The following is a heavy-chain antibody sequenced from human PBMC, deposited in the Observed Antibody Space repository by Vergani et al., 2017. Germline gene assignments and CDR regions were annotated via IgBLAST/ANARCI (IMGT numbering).Heavy chain of an antibody. J-gene: IGHJ4*02. CDR3: TCSYYYDSSGYSGLDY. Sequence: EVQLVESGGGLVKPGGSLRLSCAASGFTFSNAWMSWVRQAPGKGLEWVGRIRSKANSYATAYAASVKGRFTISRDDSKNTAYLQMNSLKTEDTAVYYCTCSYYYDSSGYSGLDYWGQGTLVTVSS. CDR2: IRSKANSYAT. CDR1: GFTFSNAW. D-gene: IGHD3-22*01. V-gene: IGHV3-73*01.